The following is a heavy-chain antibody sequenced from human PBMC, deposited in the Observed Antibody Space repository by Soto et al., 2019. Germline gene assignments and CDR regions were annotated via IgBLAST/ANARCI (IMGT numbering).Heavy chain of an antibody. CDR1: GYTFTIYS. J-gene: IGHJ6*02. CDR2: INAGNGNT. D-gene: IGHD4-17*01. Sequence: ASVKVSCKASGYTFTIYSMHWVRQAPGQRLEWMGWINAGNGNTKYSQKFQGRVTITRDTSASTAYMELSSLRSEDTAVYYCARATTVTTDYYYYYGMDVWGQGTTVTVSS. CDR3: ARATTVTTDYYYYYGMDV. V-gene: IGHV1-3*01.